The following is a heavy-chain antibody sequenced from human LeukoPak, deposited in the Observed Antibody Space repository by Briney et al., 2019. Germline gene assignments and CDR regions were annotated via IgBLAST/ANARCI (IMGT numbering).Heavy chain of an antibody. CDR1: GFTFSSYG. V-gene: IGHV3-74*01. CDR3: ATGSGLWSPDY. CDR2: INTDGSST. Sequence: PGRSLRLSCAASGFTFSSYGMHWVRQAPGKGLVWVSRINTDGSSTSYADSVKGRFTISRDNAKNRLYVQMNSLRAEDTAVYYCATGSGLWSPDYWGQGTLVTVSS. D-gene: IGHD5-18*01. J-gene: IGHJ4*02.